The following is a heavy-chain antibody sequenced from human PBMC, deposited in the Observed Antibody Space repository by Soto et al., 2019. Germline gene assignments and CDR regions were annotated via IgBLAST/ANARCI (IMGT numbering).Heavy chain of an antibody. J-gene: IGHJ4*02. CDR3: SGAESPDTAYFSLY. CDR1: GFTFSNYW. V-gene: IGHV3-74*01. Sequence: GGSLSLCCVASGFTFSNYWMNWVRQVPGKGLVWVSRISSDGTTTDFAAVKGRFTISRDTSNGIAYLQMNSLNIEDSAVYYCSGAESPDTAYFSLYWGQGTPVTVSS. D-gene: IGHD1-26*01. CDR2: ISSDGTTT.